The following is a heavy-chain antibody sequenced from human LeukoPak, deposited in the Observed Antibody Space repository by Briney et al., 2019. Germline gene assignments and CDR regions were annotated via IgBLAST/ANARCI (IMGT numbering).Heavy chain of an antibody. CDR2: INWSGANT. D-gene: IGHD5-12*01. J-gene: IGHJ4*02. V-gene: IGHV3-20*04. CDR3: ARNFGGYDGTDY. Sequence: GGSLRLSCAASGFTFDDYGMSWVRQAPGKGLEWVSGINWSGANTAYADSVKGRFTISRDSAKNSLYLQMNSLRAEDTALYYCARNFGGYDGTDYWGQGTLVTVSS. CDR1: GFTFDDYG.